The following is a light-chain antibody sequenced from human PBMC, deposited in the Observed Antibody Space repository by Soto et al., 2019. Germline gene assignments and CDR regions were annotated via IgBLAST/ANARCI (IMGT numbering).Light chain of an antibody. CDR1: QSVGSSY. CDR3: QQYGSSPSIT. Sequence: EIVLTQSPGTLSLSPGDRATLSCRASQSVGSSYLAWYQQKAGQAPRLLIYGASNRTTDIQDRFTGSGSGTDFTLTISRLDPEDFAVYYCQQYGSSPSITCGQGTRLEI. V-gene: IGKV3-20*01. CDR2: GAS. J-gene: IGKJ5*01.